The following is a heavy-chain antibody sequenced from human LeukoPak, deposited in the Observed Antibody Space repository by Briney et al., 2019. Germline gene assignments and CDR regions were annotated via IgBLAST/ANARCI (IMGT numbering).Heavy chain of an antibody. CDR2: IWFDASKD. V-gene: IGHV3-33*01. CDR1: GLTFRKYG. J-gene: IGHJ4*02. Sequence: GGSLRLSCVASGLTFRKYGTHWVRQAPGKGLEWVAVIWFDASKDYYADSVKGRFTISRDNSKNTLYLQMNSLRAEDTAEYCCASNAAAWGSDWYYFDYWGQGTLVTVSS. D-gene: IGHD6-19*01. CDR3: ASNAAAWGSDWYYFDY.